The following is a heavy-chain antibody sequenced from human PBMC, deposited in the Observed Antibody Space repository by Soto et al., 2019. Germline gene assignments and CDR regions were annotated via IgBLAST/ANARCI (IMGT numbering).Heavy chain of an antibody. CDR1: GDTFSFYT. CDR3: ATSYGSGSSPFDY. CDR2: VNPILAMS. V-gene: IGHV1-69*02. J-gene: IGHJ4*02. D-gene: IGHD3-10*01. Sequence: QVQLVQSGAEVKKPGSSVKVSCKASGDTFSFYTLNWIRQAPGQGFEWVGRVNPILAMSSSAHKFQGRVSXXXDXXTGTAYMELRSRRSDDTAVYYCATSYGSGSSPFDYWGQGTLVTVSS.